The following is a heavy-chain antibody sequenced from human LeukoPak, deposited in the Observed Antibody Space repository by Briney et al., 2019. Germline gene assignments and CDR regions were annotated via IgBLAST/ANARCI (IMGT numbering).Heavy chain of an antibody. D-gene: IGHD3-10*01. V-gene: IGHV3-30*02. CDR2: IRYDGSNK. CDR3: AGTLWFGELLYSAFDY. J-gene: IGHJ4*02. Sequence: PGGSLRLSCAASGFTFSSYGMHWVRQAPGKGLEWVAFIRYDGSNKYYADSVKGRFTISRDNSKNTLYLQMNSLRAEDTAVYYCAGTLWFGELLYSAFDYWGQGTLVTVSS. CDR1: GFTFSSYG.